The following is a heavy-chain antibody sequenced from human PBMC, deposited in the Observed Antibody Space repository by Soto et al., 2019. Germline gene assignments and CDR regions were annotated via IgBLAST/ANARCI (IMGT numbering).Heavy chain of an antibody. V-gene: IGHV3-23*01. CDR1: GFTFSSSA. Sequence: EVQLLESGGGLVQPGGSLRLSCAASGFTFSSSAMNWVRLAPGKGLEWVSAISGSGGYTYYADSVKGRVTISRDNSESTLYLPMRRLRAADTAAYSCANEGGRGVGSFDYWGQGTLVTVSS. D-gene: IGHD3-16*01. CDR2: ISGSGGYT. CDR3: ANEGGRGVGSFDY. J-gene: IGHJ4*02.